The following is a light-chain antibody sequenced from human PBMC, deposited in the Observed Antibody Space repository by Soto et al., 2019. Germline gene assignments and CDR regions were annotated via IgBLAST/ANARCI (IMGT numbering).Light chain of an antibody. V-gene: IGLV2-14*01. CDR3: SSYTRSNTYG. CDR1: SSDVGDYNY. J-gene: IGLJ1*01. CDR2: EVN. Sequence: QSALTQPASVSGSPGQSITISCTGTSSDVGDYNYVSWYQQHPGKAPKLMIYEVNNRPSGVSNRFSGSKSGDTASLTISGLQAEDEADYYCSSYTRSNTYGFGTGTKVTVL.